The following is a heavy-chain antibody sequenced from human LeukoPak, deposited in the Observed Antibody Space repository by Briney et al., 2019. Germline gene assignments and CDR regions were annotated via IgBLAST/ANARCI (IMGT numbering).Heavy chain of an antibody. CDR1: GGSISSYY. Sequence: SETLSLTCTVSGGSISSYYWSWIRQPPGKGLEWIGYIYYSGSTNYNPSLKSRVTISVDTSKNQFSQKLSSVTAADTAVYYCASLGGSGYSDYWGQGTLVTVSS. CDR3: ASLGGSGYSDY. V-gene: IGHV4-59*01. D-gene: IGHD3-3*01. CDR2: IYYSGST. J-gene: IGHJ4*02.